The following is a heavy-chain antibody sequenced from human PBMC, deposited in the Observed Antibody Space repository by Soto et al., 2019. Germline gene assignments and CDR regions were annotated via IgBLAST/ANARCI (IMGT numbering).Heavy chain of an antibody. Sequence: EVQLLESGGGLVQPGGSLRLSCAASGFTFSSYAVSWVRQAPGKGLEWVSAISGSGGSTYYADSVKGRFTISRDNSKNTLYLQMNSLRAEDTAVYYCAKDSVSGWYYYYGMDVWGQGTTVTVSS. D-gene: IGHD6-19*01. CDR1: GFTFSSYA. CDR2: ISGSGGST. V-gene: IGHV3-23*01. CDR3: AKDSVSGWYYYYGMDV. J-gene: IGHJ6*02.